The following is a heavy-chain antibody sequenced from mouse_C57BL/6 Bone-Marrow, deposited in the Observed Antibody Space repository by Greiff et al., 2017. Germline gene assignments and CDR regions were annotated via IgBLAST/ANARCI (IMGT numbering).Heavy chain of an antibody. CDR2: FHPYNDDT. J-gene: IGHJ2*01. D-gene: IGHD5-1*01. Sequence: QVLLQQSGAELVKPGASVKMSCKASGYTFTTYPIEWMKQNHGKSLEWIGNFHPYNDDTKYNEKFKGKATLTVEKSSNTVYLELNRLTSDDSAVYYCARSSTFFYYFDYWGQGTTLTVSS. V-gene: IGHV1-47*01. CDR1: GYTFTTYP. CDR3: ARSSTFFYYFDY.